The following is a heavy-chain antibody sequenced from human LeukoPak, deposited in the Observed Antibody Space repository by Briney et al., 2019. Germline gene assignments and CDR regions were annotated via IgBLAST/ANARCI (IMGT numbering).Heavy chain of an antibody. CDR1: GGSISSYY. D-gene: IGHD4-17*01. CDR2: IHDRGII. J-gene: IGHJ4*02. V-gene: IGHV4-59*12. Sequence: SETLSLTCTFSGGSISSYYWSWIRQPPGKGLEWIGYIHDRGIINYNPSLKSRVTISVDTSKNQLSLQLSSVTAADTAVYYCASSTVTTGLGFDFWGQGTLVIVSS. CDR3: ASSTVTTGLGFDF.